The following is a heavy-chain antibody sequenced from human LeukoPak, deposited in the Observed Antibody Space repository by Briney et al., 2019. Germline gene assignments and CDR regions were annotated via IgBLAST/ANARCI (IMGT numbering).Heavy chain of an antibody. CDR1: GYTFTSYY. CDR3: ARDFLYYYDSSGYSYYFDY. J-gene: IGHJ4*02. D-gene: IGHD3-22*01. CDR2: INPSGGST. V-gene: IGHV1-46*01. Sequence: GASVKVSCKASGYTFTSYYMHWVRQAPGQGLEWMGIINPSGGSTSYAQKFQGRVTMTRDTSTSTVYMELSSLRSEDTAVYYCARDFLYYYDSSGYSYYFDYWGQGTLVTVSS.